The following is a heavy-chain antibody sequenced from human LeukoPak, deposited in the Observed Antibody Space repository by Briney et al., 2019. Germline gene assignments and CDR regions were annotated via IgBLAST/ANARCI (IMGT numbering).Heavy chain of an antibody. CDR1: GFTFSSYA. D-gene: IGHD3-22*01. J-gene: IGHJ4*02. CDR2: ISGSGGST. V-gene: IGHV3-23*01. CDR3: AKDQAGHYYDSSGYEILPLGY. Sequence: GGSLRLSCAASGFTFSSYAMSWVRQAPGKGLEWVSAISGSGGSTYYADSVKGRFTISRDNSKNTLYLQMNSLRAEDTAVYYCAKDQAGHYYDSSGYEILPLGYWGQGTLVTVSS.